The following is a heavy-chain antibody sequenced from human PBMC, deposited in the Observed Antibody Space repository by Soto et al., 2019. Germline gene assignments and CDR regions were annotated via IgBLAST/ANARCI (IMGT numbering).Heavy chain of an antibody. CDR2: IIPIFGTA. J-gene: IGHJ4*02. V-gene: IGHV1-69*13. CDR1: GGTFSSYA. D-gene: IGHD4-17*01. CDR3: GREGDYGGNSAFDY. Sequence: SVKVSCKASGGTFSSYANSWVRQAPGQGLEWMGGIIPIFGTANYAQKFQGRVTITADESTSTAYMELSSLRSEDTAVYYCGREGDYGGNSAFDYWGQGTLVTVSS.